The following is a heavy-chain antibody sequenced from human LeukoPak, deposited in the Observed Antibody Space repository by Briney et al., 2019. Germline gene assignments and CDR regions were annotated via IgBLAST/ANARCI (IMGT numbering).Heavy chain of an antibody. CDR2: IYYSGST. D-gene: IGHD4-17*01. CDR3: AGYYGGTDAFDI. J-gene: IGHJ3*02. V-gene: IGHV4-59*08. Sequence: SETLSLTCTVSCGSISSYYWSWIRQPPGKGLEWIGYIYYSGSTNYNPSLKSRVTISVDTSKNQFSLKLSSVTAADTAVYYCAGYYGGTDAFDIWGQGTMVTVSS. CDR1: CGSISSYY.